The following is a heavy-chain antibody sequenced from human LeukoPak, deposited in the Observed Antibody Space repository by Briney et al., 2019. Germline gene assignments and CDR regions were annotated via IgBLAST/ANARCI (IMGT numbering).Heavy chain of an antibody. CDR3: AKDLLRFLEWLFVFDY. D-gene: IGHD3-3*01. CDR2: ISSSSSTI. V-gene: IGHV3-48*01. J-gene: IGHJ4*02. Sequence: GGSLRLSCAASGFTFSTYSMNWVRQAPGKGLEWVSYISSSSSTIYYADSVKGRFTISRDNAKNSLYLQMNSLRAEDTAVYYCAKDLLRFLEWLFVFDYWGQGTLVTVSS. CDR1: GFTFSTYS.